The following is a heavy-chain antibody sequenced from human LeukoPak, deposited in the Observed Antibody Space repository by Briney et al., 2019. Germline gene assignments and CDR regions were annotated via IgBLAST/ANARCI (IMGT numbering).Heavy chain of an antibody. CDR2: ISSSGSAI. V-gene: IGHV3-11*01. D-gene: IGHD3-22*01. Sequence: GGSLRLSCAASGFTFSDYYMSWIRQAPGKGLEWVSYISSSGSAIYYADSVKGRFTISRDNAKNSLYLQMNSLRAEDTAVYYCARAMTPYTENYYDSSGYYYDHWGQGTLVTVSS. CDR3: ARAMTPYTENYYDSSGYYYDH. CDR1: GFTFSDYY. J-gene: IGHJ5*02.